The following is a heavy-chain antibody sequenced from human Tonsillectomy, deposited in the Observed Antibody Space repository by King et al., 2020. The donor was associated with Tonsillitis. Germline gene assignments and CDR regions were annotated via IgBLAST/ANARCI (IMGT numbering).Heavy chain of an antibody. CDR3: ARYRRIAAAAPLLY. D-gene: IGHD6-13*01. J-gene: IGHJ4*02. CDR1: GGSFSGYY. V-gene: IGHV4-34*01. Sequence: VQLQQWGAGLLKPSETLSLTCAVYGGSFSGYYWSWIRQPPGKGLEWIGEINHSGSTNYNPSLKSRVTISVDTSKNQVSLKLSSVTAADTAVYYCARYRRIAAAAPLLYWGQGTLVTVSS. CDR2: INHSGST.